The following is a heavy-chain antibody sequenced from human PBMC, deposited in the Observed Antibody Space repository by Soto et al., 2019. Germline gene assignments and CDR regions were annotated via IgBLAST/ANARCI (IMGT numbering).Heavy chain of an antibody. CDR2: ISAGGSDT. CDR1: GFVFSDYA. D-gene: IGHD2-2*01. J-gene: IGHJ4*02. V-gene: IGHV3-23*01. Sequence: EVQLLDSGGGWVQPGGSLRLSCVASGFVFSDYAMSWVRQAPGKGLEWVSAISAGGSDTYYADSVKGRFTVSRVNSKNTLYLQMNTLRAENTAIYYCASVPIWCGSSSCYTEGFHSWGQGPLVTVSS. CDR3: ASVPIWCGSSSCYTEGFHS.